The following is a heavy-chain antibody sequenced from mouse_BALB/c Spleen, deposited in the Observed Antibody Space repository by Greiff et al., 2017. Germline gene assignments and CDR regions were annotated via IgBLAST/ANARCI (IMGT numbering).Heavy chain of an antibody. CDR1: GFSLTSYG. J-gene: IGHJ3*01. CDR2: IWAGGST. V-gene: IGHV2-9*02. Sequence: VQLKESGPGLVAPSQSLSITCTVSGFSLTSYGVHWVRQPPGKGLEWLGVIWAGGSTNYNSALMSRLSISKDNSKSQVFLKMNSLQTDDTAMYYCARDYDGYYSWFAYWGQGTLVTVSA. D-gene: IGHD2-3*01. CDR3: ARDYDGYYSWFAY.